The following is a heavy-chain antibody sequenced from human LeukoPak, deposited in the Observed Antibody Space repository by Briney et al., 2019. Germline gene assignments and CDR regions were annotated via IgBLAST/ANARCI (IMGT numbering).Heavy chain of an antibody. Sequence: SETLSLTCTVSGGSISNCYWNWIRQPAGKGLEWIGRIDTSGTTNYNPSLRSRVTMSVDTSKNQFSLNLRSVTTADTAVYYCASGPTWLDPWGQGTLVTVSS. CDR2: IDTSGTT. CDR3: ASGPTWLDP. CDR1: GGSISNCY. V-gene: IGHV4-4*07. J-gene: IGHJ5*02.